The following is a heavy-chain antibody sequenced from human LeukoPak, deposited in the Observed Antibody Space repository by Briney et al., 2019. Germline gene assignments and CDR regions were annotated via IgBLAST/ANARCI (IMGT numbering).Heavy chain of an antibody. D-gene: IGHD3-22*01. J-gene: IGHJ4*02. V-gene: IGHV3-20*04. CDR3: ARDPKLSDYYDSSGYSKGYFDY. CDR1: GFTFSSYA. Sequence: GGSLRLSCAASGFTFSSYAMSWVRQAPGKGLEWVSGINWNGGSTGYADSVKGRFTISRDNAKNSLYLQMNSLRAEDTALYYCARDPKLSDYYDSSGYSKGYFDYWGQGTLVTVSS. CDR2: INWNGGST.